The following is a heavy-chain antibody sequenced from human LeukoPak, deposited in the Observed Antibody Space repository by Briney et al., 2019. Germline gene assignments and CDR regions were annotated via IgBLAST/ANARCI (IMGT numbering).Heavy chain of an antibody. CDR3: RRQVVGNDY. J-gene: IGHJ4*02. CDR1: GESSFSSYY. Sequence: SETLSLTCAVYGESSFSSYYWSWIRQTPGRTLEWIGEINHTGYTNYNPSLKSRVTLSIHTSKNQFSLRLNSVTAAERAVYYCRRQVVGNDYWGQRILVTVSS. V-gene: IGHV4-34*01. D-gene: IGHD3-22*01. CDR2: INHTGYT.